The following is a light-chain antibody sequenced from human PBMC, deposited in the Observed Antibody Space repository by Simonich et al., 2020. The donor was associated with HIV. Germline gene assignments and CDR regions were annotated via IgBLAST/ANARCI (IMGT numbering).Light chain of an antibody. CDR3: QQLNSYPLT. CDR1: QGISSY. CDR2: AAS. Sequence: IQLTQSPSFLSASVGDRVTIPCRASQGISSYLAWYQQKTGKAPKLLIYAASTLQSGVPSRFSGSGSGTEFTLTISSLQPEDFATYYCQQLNSYPLTFGGGTKVEIK. V-gene: IGKV1-9*01. J-gene: IGKJ4*01.